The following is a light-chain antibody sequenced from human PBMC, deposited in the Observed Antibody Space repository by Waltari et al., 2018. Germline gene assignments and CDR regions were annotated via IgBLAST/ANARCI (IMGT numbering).Light chain of an antibody. CDR1: QSVGSSS. Sequence: EIVLTQSPGTASLSPGERVTLSCRASQSVGSSSLAWYPQKPGQAPRLVIYRASRRATGIRDRFSGSGSGTDFSLTISRLEPEDVAVYYCQQHGTLPATFGQGTKVEIK. CDR3: QQHGTLPAT. V-gene: IGKV3-20*01. J-gene: IGKJ1*01. CDR2: RAS.